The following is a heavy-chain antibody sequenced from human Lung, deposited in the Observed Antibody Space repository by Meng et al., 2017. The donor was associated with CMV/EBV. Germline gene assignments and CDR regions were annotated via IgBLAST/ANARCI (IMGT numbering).Heavy chain of an antibody. J-gene: IGHJ4*02. CDR3: AGAVADTANFEY. Sequence: ERLQESARGLLKSSAALSLTSTASVEFMNKYYWRWWRQSAGKGLQWSGRISNSGSIHYNPSSTSRVTMSVDTTKNQISLQHSAVTAAETAVYYCAGAVADTANFEYWGQGTLVTVSS. D-gene: IGHD6-19*01. CDR1: VEFMNKYY. CDR2: ISNSGSI. V-gene: IGHV4-4*07.